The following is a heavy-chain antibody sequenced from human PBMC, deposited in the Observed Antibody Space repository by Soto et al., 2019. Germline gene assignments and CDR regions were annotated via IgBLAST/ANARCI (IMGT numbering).Heavy chain of an antibody. CDR2: IIAYNGNT. V-gene: IGHV1-18*01. CDR3: ASGHPSNAYGSGSSFDT. CDR1: GYTFTSYA. J-gene: IGHJ4*02. D-gene: IGHD3-10*01. Sequence: QVHLVQSGTEVKKPGTSMKVSCRASGYTFTSYAINWVRQAPGQGLEWVGRIIAYNGNTHSAQKLQGRVTMTIDTSTSTDYMELRSLRSDDTAVYYCASGHPSNAYGSGSSFDTWGQGTLLTVSA.